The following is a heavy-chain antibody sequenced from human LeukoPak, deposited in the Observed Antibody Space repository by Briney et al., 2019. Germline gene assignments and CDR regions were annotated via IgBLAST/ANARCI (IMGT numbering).Heavy chain of an antibody. CDR1: GFTFSSYA. CDR2: ISYDGSNK. D-gene: IGHD6-13*01. V-gene: IGHV3-30-3*01. Sequence: VRSLRLSCAASGFTFSSYAMHWVRQAPGKGLEWVAVISYDGSNKYYADSVKGRFTISRDNSKNTLYLQMNSLRAEDTAVYYCARDRIAAAGKSPCFQQWGQGTLVTVSS. CDR3: ARDRIAAAGKSPCFQQ. J-gene: IGHJ1*01.